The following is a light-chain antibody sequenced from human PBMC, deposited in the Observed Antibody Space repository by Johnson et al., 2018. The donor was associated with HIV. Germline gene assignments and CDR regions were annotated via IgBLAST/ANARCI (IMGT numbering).Light chain of an antibody. CDR3: GAWDTSLSALYV. CDR2: ENN. CDR1: SSNIGSNY. V-gene: IGLV1-51*02. J-gene: IGLJ1*01. Sequence: TQPPSVSAAPGQKVTISCSGSSSNIGSNYVSWYQQVPGTAPKLLIYENNKRPSGIPDRFSGSKSGTSATLGITGLQTGDEADYYCGAWDTSLSALYVFGTGTKVTVL.